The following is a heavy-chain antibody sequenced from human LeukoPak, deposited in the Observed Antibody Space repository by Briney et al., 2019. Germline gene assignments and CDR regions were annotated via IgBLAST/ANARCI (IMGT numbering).Heavy chain of an antibody. V-gene: IGHV3-23*01. Sequence: GGSLRLFCAASGLTFSSYGMSWVRQAPGKGLEWGSAISGSGGSTYYADSVKGRFTISRDNSKNTLYLQMNTLRAEDTAVYYCATYRQVLLPFESWGQGTLVTVSS. CDR3: ATYRQVLLPFES. CDR1: GLTFSSYG. D-gene: IGHD2-8*02. J-gene: IGHJ4*02. CDR2: ISGSGGST.